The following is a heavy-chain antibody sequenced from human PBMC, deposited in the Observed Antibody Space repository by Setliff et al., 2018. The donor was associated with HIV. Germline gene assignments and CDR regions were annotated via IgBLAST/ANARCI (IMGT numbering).Heavy chain of an antibody. CDR3: ARPDSRWYARGRDPLYGMDV. Sequence: ASVKVSCKASGCTFNSYGISWVRQAPGQGPEWVGWIATYNGNTNYAQRLQGRVTLTTDTSTSTAYMELRSLRFDDTAVYYCARPDSRWYARGRDPLYGMDVWGQGTTVTVS. CDR1: GCTFNSYG. J-gene: IGHJ6*02. CDR2: IATYNGNT. D-gene: IGHD6-13*01. V-gene: IGHV1-18*01.